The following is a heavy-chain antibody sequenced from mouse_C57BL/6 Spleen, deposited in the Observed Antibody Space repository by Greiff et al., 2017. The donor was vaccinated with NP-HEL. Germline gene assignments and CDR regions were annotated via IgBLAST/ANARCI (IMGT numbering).Heavy chain of an antibody. CDR1: GYSITSGYY. D-gene: IGHD2-1*01. CDR2: ISYDGSN. Sequence: EVQLVESGPGLVKPSQSLSLTCSVTGYSITSGYYWNWIRQFPGNKLEWMGYISYDGSNNYNPSLKNRISITRDTSKNQFFLKLNSVTTEDTATYYCARDLLDYFDYWGQGTTLTVSS. J-gene: IGHJ2*01. V-gene: IGHV3-6*01. CDR3: ARDLLDYFDY.